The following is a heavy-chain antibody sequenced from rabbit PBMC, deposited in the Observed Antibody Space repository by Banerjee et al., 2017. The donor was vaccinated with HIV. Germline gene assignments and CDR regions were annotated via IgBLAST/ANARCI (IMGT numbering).Heavy chain of an antibody. CDR2: IYTGITGST. CDR3: ARDLTGVTGWNFNL. J-gene: IGHJ4*01. Sequence: QEQLEESGGGLVKPEGSLTLTCTASGFSFSSSYYMYWVRQAPGKGLEWIACIYTGITGSTYYANWAKGRFTISKTSSTTVTLQVTSLTAADTATYFCARDLTGVTGWNFNLWGPGTLVTVS. D-gene: IGHD7-1*01. CDR1: GFSFSSSYY. V-gene: IGHV1S45*01.